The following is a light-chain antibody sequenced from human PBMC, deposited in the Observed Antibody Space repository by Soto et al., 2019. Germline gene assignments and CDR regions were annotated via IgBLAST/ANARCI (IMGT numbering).Light chain of an antibody. Sequence: QSVLTQPPSVSAAPGQKVTISCSGSSSNIGNNYVSWYQQFPGTAPKLLIYDNNKRPSGNPDRFSGTKSGTCATLAISALQTGDEADYYCGTWNSSLSVHVFGTGTTVTVL. CDR1: SSNIGNNY. V-gene: IGLV1-51*01. CDR2: DNN. CDR3: GTWNSSLSVHV. J-gene: IGLJ1*01.